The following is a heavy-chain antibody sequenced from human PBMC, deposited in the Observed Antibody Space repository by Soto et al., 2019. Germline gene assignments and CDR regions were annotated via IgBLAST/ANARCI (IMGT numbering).Heavy chain of an antibody. Sequence: GASVKVSCKASGYIFTDYFIHWVRQAPGQGFEWMGWINPNTRGTTYAQKFQGRVTMTRDTSNRTAYMELRGLRSDDTAVYYCARVTLKAGNWFDPWGQGTLVTVSS. V-gene: IGHV1-2*02. CDR2: INPNTRGT. CDR3: ARVTLKAGNWFDP. CDR1: GYIFTDYF. J-gene: IGHJ5*02.